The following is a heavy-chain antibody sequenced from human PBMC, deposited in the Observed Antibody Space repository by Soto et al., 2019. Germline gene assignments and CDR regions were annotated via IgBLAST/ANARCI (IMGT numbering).Heavy chain of an antibody. D-gene: IGHD3-10*01. V-gene: IGHV4-39*01. CDR1: GASISTSTYY. J-gene: IGHJ6*02. CDR3: SRHGAAVLYYYGMDV. Sequence: SETLSLTCTVSGASISTSTYYWAWVRQPPGKGLEWIGYIYYTGDTFYNPSLKSRVTISVDTSIHQFSLTLTSVTAADTATYYCSRHGAAVLYYYGMDVWGQGTAVTV. CDR2: IYYTGDT.